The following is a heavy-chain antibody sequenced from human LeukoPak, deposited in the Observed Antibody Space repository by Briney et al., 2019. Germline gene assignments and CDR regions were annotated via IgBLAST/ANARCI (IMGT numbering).Heavy chain of an antibody. Sequence: ASVKVSCKASGYTFTGYYIHWVRQAPGQGLEWIGRINPNSGDTNYAQKFQGRVTMTKDTSINTAYMELSRLRSDDTTVYYCARAYYYATSAADYWGQGTLVTVSS. CDR3: ARAYYYATSAADY. CDR2: INPNSGDT. V-gene: IGHV1-2*06. D-gene: IGHD3-22*01. CDR1: GYTFTGYY. J-gene: IGHJ4*02.